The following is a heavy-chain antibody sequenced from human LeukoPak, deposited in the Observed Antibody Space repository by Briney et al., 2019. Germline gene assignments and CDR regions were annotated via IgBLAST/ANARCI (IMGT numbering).Heavy chain of an antibody. Sequence: GGSLRLSCAASGFTFSSYWMSWVRQAPGKGLEWVASIKQDGSEKYYVDSVKGRFTISRDNAKNSLYLQMNSLRAEDTAVYYCARDWGYCSSTSCHNWFDPWGQGTLVTVSS. J-gene: IGHJ5*02. V-gene: IGHV3-7*01. CDR2: IKQDGSEK. CDR3: ARDWGYCSSTSCHNWFDP. D-gene: IGHD2-2*01. CDR1: GFTFSSYW.